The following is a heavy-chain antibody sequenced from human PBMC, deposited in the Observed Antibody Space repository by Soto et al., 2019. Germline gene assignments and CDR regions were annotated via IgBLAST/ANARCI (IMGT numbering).Heavy chain of an antibody. CDR2: IVVGSGNT. D-gene: IGHD5-12*01. J-gene: IGHJ4*02. V-gene: IGHV1-58*01. CDR3: AAVDPHVVSSGYRPQGRFDY. CDR1: GFSFTSSA. Sequence: SLKVSCNASGFSFTSSAVQWVLQARGQRLEWIGWIVVGSGNTNYAQKFQERVTITRDMSTSTAYMELSSLRSEDTAVYYCAAVDPHVVSSGYRPQGRFDYPGQGTLVIGSS.